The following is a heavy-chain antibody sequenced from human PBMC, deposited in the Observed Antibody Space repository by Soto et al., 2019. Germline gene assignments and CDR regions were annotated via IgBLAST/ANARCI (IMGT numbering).Heavy chain of an antibody. D-gene: IGHD3-22*01. V-gene: IGHV3-11*04. J-gene: IGHJ5*02. Sequence: GGSLRLSCAASGFTFSDYYMSWIRQAPGKGLEWVSYISSSSSTIYYADSVKGRFTISRDNAKNSLYLQMNSLRAEDTAVYYCARAYYYDSSGYLNWFDPWGQGTLVTVSS. CDR2: ISSSSSTI. CDR1: GFTFSDYY. CDR3: ARAYYYDSSGYLNWFDP.